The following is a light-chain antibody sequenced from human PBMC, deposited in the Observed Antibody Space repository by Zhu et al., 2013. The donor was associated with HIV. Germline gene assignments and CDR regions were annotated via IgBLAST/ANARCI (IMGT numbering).Light chain of an antibody. Sequence: QSVLTQPPSGQRVTISCTGTASNIGAGYDVHWYQQYPGTAPKLLIYTSFNRPSGVPDRFSGSKSGTSASLAITGLQAEDEADYYCQSYDSSLIGWVFGGGTKLTVL. V-gene: IGLV1-40*01. J-gene: IGLJ3*02. CDR3: QSYDSSLIGWV. CDR1: ASNIGAGYD. CDR2: TSF.